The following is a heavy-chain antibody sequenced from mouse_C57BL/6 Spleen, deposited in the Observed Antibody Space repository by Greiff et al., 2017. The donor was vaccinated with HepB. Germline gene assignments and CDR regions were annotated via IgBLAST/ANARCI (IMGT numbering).Heavy chain of an antibody. D-gene: IGHD1-1*01. CDR2: IWSGGST. J-gene: IGHJ4*01. CDR1: GFSLTSYG. Sequence: VKLVESGPGLVQPSQSLSITCTVSGFSLTSYGVHWVRQSPGKGLEWLGVIWSGGSTDYNAAFISRLSISKDNSKSQVFFKMNSLQADDTAIYYCARPYGSSYEGAMDYWGQGTSVTVSS. V-gene: IGHV2-2*01. CDR3: ARPYGSSYEGAMDY.